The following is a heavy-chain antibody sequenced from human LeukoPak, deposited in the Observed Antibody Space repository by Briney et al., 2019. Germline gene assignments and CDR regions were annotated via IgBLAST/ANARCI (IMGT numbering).Heavy chain of an antibody. Sequence: ASVKVSCKASGGTFGSYAISWVRQAPGQGLEWMGWISAYNGNTNYAQKLQGRVTMTTDTSTSTAYMELRSLRSDDTAVYYCARANRWELAEYFQHWGQGTLVTVSS. D-gene: IGHD1-26*01. V-gene: IGHV1-18*01. CDR3: ARANRWELAEYFQH. CDR1: GGTFGSYA. CDR2: ISAYNGNT. J-gene: IGHJ1*01.